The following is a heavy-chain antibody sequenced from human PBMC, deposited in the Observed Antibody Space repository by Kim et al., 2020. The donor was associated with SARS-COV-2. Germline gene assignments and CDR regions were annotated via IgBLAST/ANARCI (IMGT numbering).Heavy chain of an antibody. J-gene: IGHJ5*02. V-gene: IGHV3-11*05. D-gene: IGHD1-7*01. CDR3: ARGKVTGTTQNWFDP. Sequence: DSVKGRFTISRDNAKNSLYLQMNSLRAEDTAVYYCARGKVTGTTQNWFDPWGQGTLVTVSS.